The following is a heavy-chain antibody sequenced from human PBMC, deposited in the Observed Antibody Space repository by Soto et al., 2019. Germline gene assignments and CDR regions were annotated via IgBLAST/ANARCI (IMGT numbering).Heavy chain of an antibody. J-gene: IGHJ3*02. CDR3: ARVERGTATTVVDAFDI. V-gene: IGHV4-34*01. Sequence: SKTLSLTCAVYGGFVTSGSYYWSWIRQPPGKGLEWIGEMSHSGGTHFNPSLKSRVTISVDTSKNQFTLKMSSVTAADTALYYCARVERGTATTVVDAFDIWGPGTMVTVSS. CDR2: MSHSGGT. CDR1: GGFVTSGSYY. D-gene: IGHD1-1*01.